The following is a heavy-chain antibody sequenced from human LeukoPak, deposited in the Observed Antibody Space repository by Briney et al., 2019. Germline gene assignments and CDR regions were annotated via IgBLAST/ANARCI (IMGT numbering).Heavy chain of an antibody. Sequence: APVKGSCKVSGYTLTELSMHWVRQAPGKGLEWMGGFDPEDGETIYAQKFQGRVTMTEDTSTDTAYMELSSLRSEDTAVYYCSGWYGVHRFQHWGQGTLVTVSS. CDR3: SGWYGVHRFQH. V-gene: IGHV1-24*01. CDR2: FDPEDGET. CDR1: GYTLTELS. J-gene: IGHJ1*01. D-gene: IGHD6-19*01.